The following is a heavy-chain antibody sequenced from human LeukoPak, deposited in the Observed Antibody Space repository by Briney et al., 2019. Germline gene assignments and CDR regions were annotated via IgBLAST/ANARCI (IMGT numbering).Heavy chain of an antibody. V-gene: IGHV1-69*13. CDR3: ARYYSGWYYFDY. CDR1: GGTFITYA. J-gene: IGHJ4*02. Sequence: GASVKVSCKASGGTFITYAISWVRQAPGQGLEWMGGINPIFATANYAQKFQGRVTITADESTSTAYMELSSLRSEDTAVYYCARYYSGWYYFDYWGQGTLVTVSS. CDR2: INPIFATA. D-gene: IGHD6-19*01.